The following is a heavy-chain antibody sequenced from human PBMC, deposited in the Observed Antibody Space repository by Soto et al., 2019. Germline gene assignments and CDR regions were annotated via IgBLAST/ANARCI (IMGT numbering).Heavy chain of an antibody. D-gene: IGHD2-15*01. Sequence: QVQLQESGPGLVKPSQTLSLTCTVSGGSISSGGYYWSWIRQHPGKGLEWFGYIYYSGSTYYNPSLKSRVTISVDTSKNQFSLKLSSVTAADTAVYYCAGVVVVAATPDAFDIWGQGTMVTVSS. CDR1: GGSISSGGYY. CDR2: IYYSGST. CDR3: AGVVVVAATPDAFDI. J-gene: IGHJ3*02. V-gene: IGHV4-31*03.